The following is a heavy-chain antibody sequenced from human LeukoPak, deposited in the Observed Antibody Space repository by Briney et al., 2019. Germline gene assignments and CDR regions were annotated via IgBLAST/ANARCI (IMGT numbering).Heavy chain of an antibody. CDR2: IIPILGIA. CDR3: ARDIPVRGVIHNWFDP. CDR1: GGTFSSYA. D-gene: IGHD3-10*02. J-gene: IGHJ5*02. V-gene: IGHV1-69*04. Sequence: GASVKASCKASGGTFSSYAISWVRQAPGQGLEWMGRIIPILGIANYAQKFQGRVTITADKSTSTAYMELSSLRSEDTAVYYCARDIPVRGVIHNWFDPWGQGTLVTVSS.